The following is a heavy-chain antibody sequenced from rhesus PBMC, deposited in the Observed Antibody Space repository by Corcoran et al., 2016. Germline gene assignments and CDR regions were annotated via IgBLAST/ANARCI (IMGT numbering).Heavy chain of an antibody. D-gene: IGHD2-39*01. V-gene: IGHV4-80*01. CDR2: IIGKRGTT. CDR1: GASVSGDW. Sequence: QVQLQESGPGLVKPSETLSLPCAVSGASVSGDWLTWIRQSPGKGLAWIGEIIGKRGTTNYNPSLTSRITIAKAVSNNQLFLKLNSVTAADTAVYYCASNIVAATFDNWGQGVLVTVSS. J-gene: IGHJ4*01. CDR3: ASNIVAATFDN.